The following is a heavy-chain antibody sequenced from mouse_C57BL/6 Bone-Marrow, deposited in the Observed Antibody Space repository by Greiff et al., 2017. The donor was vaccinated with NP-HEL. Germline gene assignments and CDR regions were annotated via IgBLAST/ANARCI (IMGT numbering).Heavy chain of an antibody. Sequence: VQLQQPGAELVMPGASVKLSCKASGYTFTSYWMHWVKQRPGQGLEWIGEIDPSDSYTNYNQKFKGKSTLTVDKSSSTAYMQLSSLTSEDSAVYYCARSFPIYYYGSSYVSSWFAYWGQGTLVTVSA. V-gene: IGHV1-69*01. D-gene: IGHD1-1*01. CDR1: GYTFTSYW. J-gene: IGHJ3*01. CDR3: ARSFPIYYYGSSYVSSWFAY. CDR2: IDPSDSYT.